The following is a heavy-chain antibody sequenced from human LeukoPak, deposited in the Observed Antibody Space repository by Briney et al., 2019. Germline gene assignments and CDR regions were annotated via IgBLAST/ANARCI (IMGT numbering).Heavy chain of an antibody. J-gene: IGHJ6*03. D-gene: IGHD3-3*01. CDR1: GYTFSDFS. CDR3: ARGETYYDFSGGSPYRSYYYIDV. Sequence: PGGSLRLSCAASGYTFSDFSVNWVRQAPGKGLEWVSSISVRSNYRYYADSVKGRFTISRDNAKNSLYLELRSLRAGDTAVYFCARGETYYDFSGGSPYRSYYYIDVWGKGTPVTVSS. CDR2: ISVRSNYR. V-gene: IGHV3-21*01.